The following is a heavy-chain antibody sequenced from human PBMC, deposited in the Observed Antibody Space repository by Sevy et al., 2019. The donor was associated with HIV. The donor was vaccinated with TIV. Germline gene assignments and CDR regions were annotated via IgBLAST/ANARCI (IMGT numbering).Heavy chain of an antibody. CDR3: VLAMGV. CDR1: GISISSHW. D-gene: IGHD2-15*01. J-gene: IGHJ6*02. CDR2: INQDGSER. V-gene: IGHV3-7*01. Sequence: GESLKISCVGSGISISSHWMNWVRQSPGKGLEWVANINQDGSERYYVDSVKGRFTISRENAKNSGYLQMHSWRVEDSGVYYCVLAMGVWGQGTTVTVSS.